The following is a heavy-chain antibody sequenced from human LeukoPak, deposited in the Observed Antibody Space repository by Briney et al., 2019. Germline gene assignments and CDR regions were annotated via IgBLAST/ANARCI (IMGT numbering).Heavy chain of an antibody. Sequence: PSETLSLTCAVYGGSFSGYYWSWIRQPPGKGLEWIGEINHSGSTNYNPSLKSRVTISVDTSKNQFSLRLSSVTAADTAVYYCATLGGGYCNGGSRYSRAYYYLHYGMEVLGQGTTVTVSS. D-gene: IGHD2-15*01. CDR3: ATLGGGYCNGGSRYSRAYYYLHYGMEV. J-gene: IGHJ6*02. CDR2: INHSGST. CDR1: GGSFSGYY. V-gene: IGHV4-34*01.